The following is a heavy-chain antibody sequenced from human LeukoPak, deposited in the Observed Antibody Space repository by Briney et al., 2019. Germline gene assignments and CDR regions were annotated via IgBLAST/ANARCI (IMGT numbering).Heavy chain of an antibody. CDR1: GGSISSYY. CDR3: ARVAYYDILTGYPHPPDY. Sequence: SETLSLTCTVSGGSISSYYWSGIRQPPGKGLEWIGYIYYSGSTNYNPSLKSRVTISVDTSKNQFSLKLSSVTAADTAVYYCARVAYYDILTGYPHPPDYWGQGTLVTVSS. CDR2: IYYSGST. V-gene: IGHV4-59*01. D-gene: IGHD3-9*01. J-gene: IGHJ4*02.